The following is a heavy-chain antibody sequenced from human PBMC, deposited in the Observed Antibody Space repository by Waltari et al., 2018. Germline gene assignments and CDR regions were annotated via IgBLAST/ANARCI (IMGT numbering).Heavy chain of an antibody. D-gene: IGHD2-8*02. CDR2: INHSGNT. Sequence: QVQLQQWGAGLLRPSETLSLTCAVYGGSFSGYYWGWIRQPPGKGLEGIGEINHSGNTNHNPSLRSRVSMLVDTSKSQFSLKVNSVTAADTAVYYCVRLEDCTGPGGNCYSGDSFAMDVWGQGTAVTVSS. J-gene: IGHJ6*02. V-gene: IGHV4-34*02. CDR1: GGSFSGYY. CDR3: VRLEDCTGPGGNCYSGDSFAMDV.